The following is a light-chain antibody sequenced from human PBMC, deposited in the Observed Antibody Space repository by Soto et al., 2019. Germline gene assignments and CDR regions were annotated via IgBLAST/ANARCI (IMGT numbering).Light chain of an antibody. J-gene: IGKJ2*01. CDR1: QSVSSY. V-gene: IGKV3-15*01. Sequence: EIVMTQSPATLSVSPGGRATLSCRASQSVSSYLAWYQQRPGQPPRLLIYGASTRATGIPARFSGSGSGTEFSLTISSLQSEDFAVYFCQQYNTWPPKYTFGQGTKLEI. CDR2: GAS. CDR3: QQYNTWPPKYT.